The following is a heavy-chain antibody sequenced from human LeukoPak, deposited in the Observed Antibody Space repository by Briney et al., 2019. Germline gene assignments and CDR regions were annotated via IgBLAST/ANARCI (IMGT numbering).Heavy chain of an antibody. CDR1: GGSISSGGYH. V-gene: IGHV4-61*02. CDR3: ARIITFGGVIVYYYYGMDV. Sequence: SETLSLTCTVSGGSISSGGYHWSWIRQPAGKGLEWIGRIYTSGTTKYNPSLKSRVTISVDTSKNQFSLRLTSVTAADTAVYYCARIITFGGVIVYYYYGMDVWGQGTTVTVSS. J-gene: IGHJ6*02. D-gene: IGHD3-16*02. CDR2: IYTSGTT.